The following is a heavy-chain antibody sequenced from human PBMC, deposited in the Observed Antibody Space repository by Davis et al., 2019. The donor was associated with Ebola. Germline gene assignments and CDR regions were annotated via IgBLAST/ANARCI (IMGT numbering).Heavy chain of an antibody. Sequence: GESLKISCAASGFTFSNAWMSWVRQAPGKGLEWVGRIKSKTDGGTTDYAAPVKGRFTISRDDSKNTLYLQMNSLKTEDTAVYYCTTTPSYSGSYPFDYWGQGTLVTVSS. J-gene: IGHJ4*02. CDR1: GFTFSNAW. V-gene: IGHV3-15*01. D-gene: IGHD1-26*01. CDR3: TTTPSYSGSYPFDY. CDR2: IKSKTDGGTT.